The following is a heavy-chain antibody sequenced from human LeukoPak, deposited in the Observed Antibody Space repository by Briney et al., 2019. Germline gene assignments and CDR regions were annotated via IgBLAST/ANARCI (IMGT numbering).Heavy chain of an antibody. CDR1: GFIFNKNW. CDR3: VPEPECGESG. Sequence: PGGSLRLSCAASGFIFNKNWMSWVRQAPGKGLEWVANINEDGSEKNYVDSVKGRFTISRDNAKTSLYLQMNSLRVEDTAVYYCVPEPECGESGGGQGALVTVSS. V-gene: IGHV3-7*01. D-gene: IGHD4-17*01. CDR2: INEDGSEK. J-gene: IGHJ4*02.